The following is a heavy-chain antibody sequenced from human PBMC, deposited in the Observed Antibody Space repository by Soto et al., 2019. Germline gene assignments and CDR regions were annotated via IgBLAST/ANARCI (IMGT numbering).Heavy chain of an antibody. CDR1: GFTFSNYG. D-gene: IGHD6-6*01. V-gene: IGHV3-30*03. J-gene: IGHJ6*02. CDR3: ARDRSSSSSFYYGVDV. CDR2: TSYDDSSK. Sequence: QVQLVESGGGVVQPGRSLRLSCAASGFTFSNYGMHWVRQAPGKGLEWVAHTSYDDSSKYYADSVKGRFTISRDNXENXLSLHMDSLIPDDTAIYYCARDRSSSSSFYYGVDVWGQGTAVSVSS.